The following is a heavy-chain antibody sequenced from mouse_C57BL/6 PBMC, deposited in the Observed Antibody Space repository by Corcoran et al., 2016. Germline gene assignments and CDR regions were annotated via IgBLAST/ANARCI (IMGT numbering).Heavy chain of an antibody. Sequence: QIQLVQSGPELKKPGETVKISCKASGYTFTTYGMSWVKQAPGKGLKWMGWINTYSGVPTYADDFKGRFAFSLETSASTAYLQINNLKNEDMATYFCARFDGYYYFDYWGQGTTLTVSS. D-gene: IGHD2-3*01. CDR2: INTYSGVP. CDR3: ARFDGYYYFDY. CDR1: GYTFTTYG. V-gene: IGHV9-3*01. J-gene: IGHJ2*01.